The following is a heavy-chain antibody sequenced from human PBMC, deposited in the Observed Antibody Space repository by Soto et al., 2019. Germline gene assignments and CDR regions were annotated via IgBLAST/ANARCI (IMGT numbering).Heavy chain of an antibody. Sequence: EVQLLESGGGVEQPGGSLRLSCAASGFSFRNYAMSWVRQAPGRGLEWVSGITGYGDSTYYADSVKGRFTISRDNAQNTLDLQMNSLGAADTAVYYGARDPLFYSSTWYPNWFGPWGQGTLVTVSS. CDR2: ITGYGDST. V-gene: IGHV3-23*01. J-gene: IGHJ5*02. CDR1: GFSFRNYA. CDR3: ARDPLFYSSTWYPNWFGP. D-gene: IGHD6-13*01.